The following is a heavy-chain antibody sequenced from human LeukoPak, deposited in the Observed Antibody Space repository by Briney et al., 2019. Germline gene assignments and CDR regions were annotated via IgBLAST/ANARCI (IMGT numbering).Heavy chain of an antibody. J-gene: IGHJ4*02. CDR2: MYYNGSP. D-gene: IGHD6-6*01. Sequence: SETLSLTCTVSGXSINNYYGSWIRQPPGKGREWIGYMYYNGSPNYNPSLKSRVTISVDRSKKQFSLKLTSVTAADTAVYYCAGQTIAARHRGYYFDYWGQGTLVTVSS. CDR1: GXSINNYY. V-gene: IGHV4-59*03. CDR3: AGQTIAARHRGYYFDY.